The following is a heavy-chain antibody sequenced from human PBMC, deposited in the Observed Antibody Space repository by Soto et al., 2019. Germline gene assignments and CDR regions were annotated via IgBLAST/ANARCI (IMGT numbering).Heavy chain of an antibody. CDR1: GYTFTSYG. CDR3: ARDVGYSSTWEI. CDR2: ISAYNGNT. V-gene: IGHV1-18*01. J-gene: IGHJ3*02. Sequence: QVQLVQSGAEVKKPGASVKVSCKASGYTFTSYGISWVRQAPGQGLEWMGWISAYNGNTNYAQKLQGRVTMTTDTATSTAFRELRSLRSDDTAVYYCARDVGYSSTWEIWGQGTMVTVSS. D-gene: IGHD6-13*01.